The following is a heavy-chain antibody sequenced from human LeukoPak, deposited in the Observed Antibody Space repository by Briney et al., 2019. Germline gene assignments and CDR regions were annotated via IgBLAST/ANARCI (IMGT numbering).Heavy chain of an antibody. CDR2: ISSSSSYI. CDR3: ARADCSSTSCYADFDY. CDR1: GFTFSSYS. D-gene: IGHD2-2*01. V-gene: IGHV3-21*01. Sequence: GGSLRLSCAASGFTFSSYSMNWVRQAPGKGLEWVSSISSSSSYIYYADSVKGRFTISRDNAKNSLYLQTNSLRAEDTAVYYCARADCSSTSCYADFDYWGQGTLVTVSS. J-gene: IGHJ4*02.